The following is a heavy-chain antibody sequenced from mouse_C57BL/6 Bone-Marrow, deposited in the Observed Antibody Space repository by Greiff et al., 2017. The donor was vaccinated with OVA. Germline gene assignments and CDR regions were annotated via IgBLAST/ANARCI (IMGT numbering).Heavy chain of an antibody. V-gene: IGHV1-47*01. Sequence: VKVVESGAELVKPGASVKMSCKASGYTFTTYPIEWMKQNHGKSLEWIGNFHPYNDDTKYNEKFKGKATLTVEKSSSTVYLELSRLTSDDSAVYYGARPGDYDGDWFAYWGQGTLVTVSA. CDR3: ARPGDYDGDWFAY. D-gene: IGHD2-4*01. J-gene: IGHJ3*01. CDR1: GYTFTTYP. CDR2: FHPYNDDT.